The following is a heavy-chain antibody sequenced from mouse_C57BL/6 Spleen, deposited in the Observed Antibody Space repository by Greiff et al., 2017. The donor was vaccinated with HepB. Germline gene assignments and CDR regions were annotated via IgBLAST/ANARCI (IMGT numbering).Heavy chain of an antibody. CDR2: IDPSDSYT. CDR1: GYTFTSYW. CDR3: ARRGYGSSSYAMDY. J-gene: IGHJ4*01. D-gene: IGHD1-1*01. V-gene: IGHV1-59*01. Sequence: QVHVKQSGAELVRPGTSVKLSCKASGYTFTSYWMHWVKQRPGQGLEWIGVIDPSDSYTNYNQKFKGKATLTVDTSSSTAYMQLSSLTSEDSAVYYCARRGYGSSSYAMDYWGQGTSVTVSS.